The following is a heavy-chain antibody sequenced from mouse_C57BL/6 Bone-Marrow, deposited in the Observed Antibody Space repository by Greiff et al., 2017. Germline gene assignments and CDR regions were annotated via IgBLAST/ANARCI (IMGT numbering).Heavy chain of an antibody. D-gene: IGHD1-1*01. CDR1: GYTFTSYG. J-gene: IGHJ4*01. V-gene: IGHV1-81*01. Sequence: QVQLQQSGAELARPGASVKLSCKASGYTFTSYGISWVKQRTGQGLEWIGEIYPRSGNTYYNEKFKGKATLTADKSSSTAYMELRSLTSEDSAVYFCARATVVPYYYAMDYWGQGTSVTGSS. CDR2: IYPRSGNT. CDR3: ARATVVPYYYAMDY.